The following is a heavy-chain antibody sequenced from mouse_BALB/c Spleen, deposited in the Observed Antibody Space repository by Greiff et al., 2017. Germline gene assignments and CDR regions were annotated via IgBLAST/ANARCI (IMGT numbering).Heavy chain of an antibody. Sequence: EVKLVESGGGLVKPGGSLKLSCAASGFAFSSYDMSWVRQTPEKRLEWVAYISSGGGSTYYPDTVKGRFTISRDNAKNTLYLQMSSLKSEDTAMYYCARHKIRPPTHAMDYWGQGTSVTVSS. V-gene: IGHV5-12-1*01. D-gene: IGHD1-2*01. CDR3: ARHKIRPPTHAMDY. J-gene: IGHJ4*01. CDR1: GFAFSSYD. CDR2: ISSGGGST.